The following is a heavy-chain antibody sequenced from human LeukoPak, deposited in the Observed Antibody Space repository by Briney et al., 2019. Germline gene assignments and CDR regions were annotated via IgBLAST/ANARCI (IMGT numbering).Heavy chain of an antibody. D-gene: IGHD1-26*01. CDR1: GFTFDDYG. J-gene: IGHJ3*02. CDR2: INWNGGST. V-gene: IGHV3-20*04. CDR3: ARVPWEPDAFDI. Sequence: RPGGSLRLSCAASGFTFDDYGMSWVRQAPGKGLEWVSGINWNGGSTGYADSVKGRFTISGDNAKNSLYLQMNSLRAEDTALYYCARVPWEPDAFDIWGQGTMVTVSS.